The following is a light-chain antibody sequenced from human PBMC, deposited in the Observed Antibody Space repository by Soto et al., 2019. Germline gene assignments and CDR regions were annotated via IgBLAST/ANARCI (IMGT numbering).Light chain of an antibody. CDR2: AAS. V-gene: IGKV1-39*01. CDR3: QQSYSTPYT. CDR1: QSISSY. J-gene: IGKJ2*01. Sequence: DIQMTQSPSSLSASVGDRVTITCRASQSISSYLNWYQQKPGKATKLLIYAASSLQSGVPSRFSGSGSATDFTLTISSLQPEDFATYYCQQSYSTPYTFGQGTKLEIK.